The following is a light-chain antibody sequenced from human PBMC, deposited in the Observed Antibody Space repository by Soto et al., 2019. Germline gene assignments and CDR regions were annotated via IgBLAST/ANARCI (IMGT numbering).Light chain of an antibody. CDR1: QSLLSSNGYNY. CDR2: LGS. V-gene: IGKV2-28*01. CDR3: MQARPMPYT. Sequence: DIVMTQSPLSLPVTPGEPASISCRSSQSLLSSNGYNYLNWYLQQPGQSPQLLIFLGSNRASGVPDRFSGSGSGTDFTLKINRVEAEDVGVYYCMQARPMPYTFGQVNKLEIQ. J-gene: IGKJ2*01.